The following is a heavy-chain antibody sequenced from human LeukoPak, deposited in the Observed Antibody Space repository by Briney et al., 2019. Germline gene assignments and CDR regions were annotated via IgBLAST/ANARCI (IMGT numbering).Heavy chain of an antibody. CDR3: ARYYDILTGYSDFDY. CDR2: ISAYNGNT. CDR1: GYTFTGYY. V-gene: IGHV1-18*04. Sequence: ASVKVSCKASGYTFTGYYMHWVRQAPGQGLEWMGWISAYNGNTNYAQKLQGRVTMTTDTSTSTAYMELRSLRSDDTAVYYCARYYDILTGYSDFDYWGQGTLVTVSS. J-gene: IGHJ4*02. D-gene: IGHD3-9*01.